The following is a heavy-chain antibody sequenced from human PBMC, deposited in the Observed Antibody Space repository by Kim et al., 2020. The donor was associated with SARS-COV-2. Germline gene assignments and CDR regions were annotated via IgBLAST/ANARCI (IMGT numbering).Heavy chain of an antibody. CDR1: GFTFSSYA. J-gene: IGHJ4*02. CDR3: VKGFTAYYYDSSSFDY. V-gene: IGHV3-64D*09. D-gene: IGHD3-22*01. CDR2: IRSNGGST. Sequence: GGSLRLSCSASGFTFSSYAMHWVRQAPGKGLEYVSAIRSNGGSTYYADSVKGRFTISRDNSKNTLYLQMSSLRAEDTAVYYCVKGFTAYYYDSSSFDYWGQGTLVTVSS.